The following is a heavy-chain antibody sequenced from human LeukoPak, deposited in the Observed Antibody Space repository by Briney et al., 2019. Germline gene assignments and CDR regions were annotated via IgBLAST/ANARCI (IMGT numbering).Heavy chain of an antibody. CDR3: ARLDDFWSGYMVGY. V-gene: IGHV3-21*01. Sequence: GGSLRLSCAASGFTFSSYSMNRARQAPGKGLEWVSSISSSSSYIYYADSVRGRFTISRDNAKNSLYLQMNSLRAEDTAVYYCARLDDFWSGYMVGYWGQGTLVTVSS. D-gene: IGHD3-3*01. CDR2: ISSSSSYI. CDR1: GFTFSSYS. J-gene: IGHJ4*02.